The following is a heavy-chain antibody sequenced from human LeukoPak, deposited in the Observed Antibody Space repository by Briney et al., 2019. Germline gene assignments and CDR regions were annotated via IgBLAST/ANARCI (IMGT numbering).Heavy chain of an antibody. Sequence: GASVKVSCKASGGTFSSYAISWGRQAPGQGLGWMGGIIPIFGTANHAQKFQGRVTITADESTSTAYMELSSLRSEDTAVYYCARAVYYDSSGFGNLDYWGQGTLVTVSS. CDR3: ARAVYYDSSGFGNLDY. CDR1: GGTFSSYA. D-gene: IGHD3-22*01. J-gene: IGHJ4*02. CDR2: IIPIFGTA. V-gene: IGHV1-69*13.